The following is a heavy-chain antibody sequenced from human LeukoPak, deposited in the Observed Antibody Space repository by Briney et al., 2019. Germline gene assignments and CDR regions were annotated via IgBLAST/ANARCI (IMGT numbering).Heavy chain of an antibody. CDR1: GGTFSSYA. D-gene: IGHD6-13*01. CDR3: ARVRDGIAAAGTNQQGDWFDP. V-gene: IGHV1-69*05. Sequence: ASVKVSCKASGGTFSSYAISWVRQAPGQGLEWMGGIIPIFGTANYAQKFQGRVTITTDESTSTAYMELSSLRSEDTAVYYCARVRDGIAAAGTNQQGDWFDPWGQGTLVTVSS. CDR2: IIPIFGTA. J-gene: IGHJ5*02.